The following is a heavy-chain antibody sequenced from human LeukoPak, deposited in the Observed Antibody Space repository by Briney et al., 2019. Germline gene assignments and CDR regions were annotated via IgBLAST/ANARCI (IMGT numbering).Heavy chain of an antibody. Sequence: SETLSLTCTVSGDSTNGYYWSWIRQPAGEGLEWIGRIYTSGTTNYNPSLKRRVTMSVDTSKTQFSLRLNSVTAADTAVCYCARGIGTTNFDYWGQGALVTVSS. CDR3: ARGIGTTNFDY. J-gene: IGHJ4*02. D-gene: IGHD1-7*01. V-gene: IGHV4-4*07. CDR1: GDSTNGYY. CDR2: IYTSGTT.